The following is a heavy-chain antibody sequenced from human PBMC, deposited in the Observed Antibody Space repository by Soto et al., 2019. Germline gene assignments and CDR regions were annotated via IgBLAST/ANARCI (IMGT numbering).Heavy chain of an antibody. CDR3: ARVRFLEWLFPGY. Sequence: EVQLLESGGGLVQPGGSLRLSCAASGFTFSSYAMSWVRQAPGKGLEWVSAISGSGGSTYYADSPKGRFTFSRDNSKNTLYRQMNSLRAEDTAVYYCARVRFLEWLFPGYWGQGTLVTVS. CDR2: ISGSGGST. J-gene: IGHJ4*02. V-gene: IGHV3-23*01. CDR1: GFTFSSYA. D-gene: IGHD3-3*01.